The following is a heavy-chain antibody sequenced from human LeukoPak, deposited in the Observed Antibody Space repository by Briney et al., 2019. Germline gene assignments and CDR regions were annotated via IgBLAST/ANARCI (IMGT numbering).Heavy chain of an antibody. CDR2: IYYSGST. CDR1: GGSISSSSYY. D-gene: IGHD6-6*01. V-gene: IGHV4-39*07. J-gene: IGHJ6*03. CDR3: ARVGSIAARSHYYYMDV. Sequence: PSETLSLTCTVSGGSISSSSYYWGWIRQPPGKGLEWIGSIYYSGSTYYNPSLKSRVTISVDTSKNQFSLKLSSVTAADTAVYYCARVGSIAARSHYYYMDVWGKGTTVTVSS.